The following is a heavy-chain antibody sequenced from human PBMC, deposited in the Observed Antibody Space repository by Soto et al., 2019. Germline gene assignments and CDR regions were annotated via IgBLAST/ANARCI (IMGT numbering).Heavy chain of an antibody. CDR1: GGTFSSYT. J-gene: IGHJ6*02. Sequence: QVQLVQSGAEVKKPGSSVKVSCKASGGTFSSYTISWVRQAPGQGLEWMGRNIPILAIANYAQKFQGRVTITADKSTSTAYMELSSLRSDHTAVYYCARQQWPYGMDVWGQGTTVTVSS. CDR2: NIPILAIA. CDR3: ARQQWPYGMDV. D-gene: IGHD6-19*01. V-gene: IGHV1-69*02.